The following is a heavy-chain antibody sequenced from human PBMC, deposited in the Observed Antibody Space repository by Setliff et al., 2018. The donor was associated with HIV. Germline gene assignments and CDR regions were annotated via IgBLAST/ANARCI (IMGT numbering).Heavy chain of an antibody. J-gene: IGHJ3*01. D-gene: IGHD6-6*01. V-gene: IGHV3-11*04. Sequence: GSLRLSCAASGFRFSDYYMNWIRQAPGKGLEWISSISSSGRTIKYADSVKGRFTISRDNAKRSLYLQMNSLRVEDTAVYYCARDIPPEYPGFDFWGQGTVVTVSS. CDR2: ISSSGRTI. CDR1: GFRFSDYY. CDR3: ARDIPPEYPGFDF.